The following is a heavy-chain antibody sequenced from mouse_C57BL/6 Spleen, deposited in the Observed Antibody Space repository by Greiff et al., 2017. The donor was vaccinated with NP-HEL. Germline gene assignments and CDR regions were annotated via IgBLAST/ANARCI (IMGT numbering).Heavy chain of an antibody. CDR3: ARPIYYDYDRGFAY. V-gene: IGHV1-26*01. CDR2: INPNNGGA. J-gene: IGHJ3*01. D-gene: IGHD2-4*01. Sequence: VQLQQPGPELVKPGASVKISCKASGYTFTDYYMNWVKQSHGKSLEWIGDINPNNGGASYNQKFKGKATLTVDKSSSTAYMELRSLTSEDSAVYYCARPIYYDYDRGFAYWGQGTLVTVSA. CDR1: GYTFTDYY.